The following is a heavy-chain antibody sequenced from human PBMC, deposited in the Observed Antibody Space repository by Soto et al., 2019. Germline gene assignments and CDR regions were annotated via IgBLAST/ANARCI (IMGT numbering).Heavy chain of an antibody. Sequence: QVQLVESGGGVVQPGRSLRLSCAASGFTFRSYGMHWVRQAPGKGLEWVALMSFDGSNKYYADSVRGRFTISSDNSKRTLYLQMDILRPEDTAVYYCAKEFGWELQLSHPYYHSGMDVWGQGTTVTVSS. V-gene: IGHV3-30*18. CDR3: AKEFGWELQLSHPYYHSGMDV. CDR1: GFTFRSYG. CDR2: MSFDGSNK. J-gene: IGHJ6*02. D-gene: IGHD1-1*01.